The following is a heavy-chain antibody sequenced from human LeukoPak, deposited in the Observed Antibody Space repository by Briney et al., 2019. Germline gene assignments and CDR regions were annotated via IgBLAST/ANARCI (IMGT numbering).Heavy chain of an antibody. CDR1: GFPFVNYG. V-gene: IGHV3-30*03. CDR3: TRDPLDISRWANAFDI. D-gene: IGHD2-2*03. J-gene: IGHJ3*02. CDR2: VSYNGNKK. Sequence: GGSLRLSCAASGFPFVNYGFHWVRQAPGKALEWVAFVSYNGNKKYGDSVKGRFTISRDNSKNTLYVQMNGLRPEDTAVYYCTRDPLDISRWANAFDIWGQGTMVTVSS.